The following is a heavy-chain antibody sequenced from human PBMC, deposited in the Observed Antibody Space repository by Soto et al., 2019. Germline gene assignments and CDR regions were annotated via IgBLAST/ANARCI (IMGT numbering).Heavy chain of an antibody. CDR2: INHSGST. V-gene: IGHV4-34*01. Sequence: QVQLQQWGAGLLKPSETLSLTCAVYGGSFSGYYWSWIRQPPGKGLEWIGEINHSGSTNYNPSLKSRVTISVDTSKIQFYLKLSSVTAADTAVYYCARAYRITIFGVVTYYFDYWGQGTLVTVSS. J-gene: IGHJ4*02. CDR1: GGSFSGYY. D-gene: IGHD3-3*01. CDR3: ARAYRITIFGVVTYYFDY.